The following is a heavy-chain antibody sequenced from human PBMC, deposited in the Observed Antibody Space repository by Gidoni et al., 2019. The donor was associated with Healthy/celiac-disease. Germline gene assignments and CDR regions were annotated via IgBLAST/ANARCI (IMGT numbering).Heavy chain of an antibody. CDR1: GFPFRAYY. V-gene: IGHV3-11*06. J-gene: IGHJ4*02. CDR3: ARVGPLEMATHFDY. CDR2: ISSSSSYT. Sequence: QVQLVASGGGLVTPGGSLRLSCAASGFPFRAYYMSWLRQAPGKGLEWVSYISSSSSYTNYADSVKGRFTISRDNAKNSLYLQMNSLRAEDTAVYYCARVGPLEMATHFDYWGQGTLVTVSS. D-gene: IGHD2-15*01.